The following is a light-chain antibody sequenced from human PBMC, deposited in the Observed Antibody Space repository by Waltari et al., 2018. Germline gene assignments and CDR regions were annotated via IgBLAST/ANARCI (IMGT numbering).Light chain of an antibody. J-gene: IGKJ4*01. CDR2: AAS. V-gene: IGKV1-9*01. Sequence: DIQLTQSPSFLPASVGDRVTFTCRASRDIRNYLAWYQQKSGKAPKLLIFAASTLQSGVPSRFSGSGSGTEFTLTISSLQPEDLATYYCQQPPGTFGGGTKVEIK. CDR3: QQPPGT. CDR1: RDIRNY.